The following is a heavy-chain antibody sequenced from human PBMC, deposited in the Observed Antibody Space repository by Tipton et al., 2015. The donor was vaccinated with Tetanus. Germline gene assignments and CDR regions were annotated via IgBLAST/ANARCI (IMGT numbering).Heavy chain of an antibody. J-gene: IGHJ2*01. V-gene: IGHV4-34*01. Sequence: AGLVKPSETLSLSCGVSGGSFSGFYWSWIRQPPGKGLEWIGEINHRGGTSYNPSLKSRFTISVDTTKNHFSLNMSSVTAADTAVYYCATMTPVDWYFDLWGRGTLVTVSS. CDR2: INHRGGT. CDR1: GGSFSGFY. D-gene: IGHD4-23*01. CDR3: ATMTPVDWYFDL.